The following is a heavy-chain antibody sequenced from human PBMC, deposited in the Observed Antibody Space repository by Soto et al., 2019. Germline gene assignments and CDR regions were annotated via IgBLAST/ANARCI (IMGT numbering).Heavy chain of an antibody. Sequence: SETLSLTCTVSGGSISSYYWSWIRQPPGKGLEWIGYIYYSGSTNYNPSLKSRVTISVDTSNNQFSLQLSSVTAAATAVSYCAGGKGWFGAVFALWGKGTLVTVSS. CDR3: AGGKGWFGAVFAL. CDR2: IYYSGST. V-gene: IGHV4-59*01. J-gene: IGHJ4*02. D-gene: IGHD3-10*01. CDR1: GGSISSYY.